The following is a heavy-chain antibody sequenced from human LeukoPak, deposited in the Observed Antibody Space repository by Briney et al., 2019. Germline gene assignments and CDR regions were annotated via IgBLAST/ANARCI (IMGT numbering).Heavy chain of an antibody. CDR2: ISAYNGNT. CDR1: GGTFSSYG. CDR3: AREGGDEYSSSSGHFDY. D-gene: IGHD6-6*01. V-gene: IGHV1-18*01. Sequence: GASVKVSCKASGGTFSSYGISWVRQAPGQGLEWMGWISAYNGNTNYAQKLQGRVTMTTDTSTSTAYMELSRLRSDDTAVYYCAREGGDEYSSSSGHFDYWGQGTLVTVSS. J-gene: IGHJ4*02.